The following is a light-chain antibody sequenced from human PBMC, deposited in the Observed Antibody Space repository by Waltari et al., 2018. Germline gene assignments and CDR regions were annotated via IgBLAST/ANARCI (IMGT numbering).Light chain of an antibody. V-gene: IGLV2-14*03. CDR3: SSYISSSTLEL. Sequence: QSALTQPPSVCGSPGQSFPISCTGPSSVVGGYYYVSCYQQHPDKAPKLMICDFSNRPSGVSNRFSGAKSGNTASLTISGLHAEDEADYYCSSYISSSTLELFGGGTSLTVL. J-gene: IGLJ2*01. CDR2: DFS. CDR1: SSVVGGYYY.